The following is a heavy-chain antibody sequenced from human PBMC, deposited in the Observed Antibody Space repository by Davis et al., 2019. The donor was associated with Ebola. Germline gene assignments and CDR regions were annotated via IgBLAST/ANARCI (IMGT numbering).Heavy chain of an antibody. CDR2: INPNSGGT. CDR3: ARDRRVRRFLEWSLDY. V-gene: IGHV1-2*06. Sequence: ASVKVSCKASVYTFTGYYMHWVRQAPGQGLEWMGRINPNSGGTNYAQKFQGRVTITRDTSASTAYMELSSLRSEDTAVYYCARDRRVRRFLEWSLDYWGQGTLVTVSS. J-gene: IGHJ4*02. D-gene: IGHD3-3*01. CDR1: VYTFTGYY.